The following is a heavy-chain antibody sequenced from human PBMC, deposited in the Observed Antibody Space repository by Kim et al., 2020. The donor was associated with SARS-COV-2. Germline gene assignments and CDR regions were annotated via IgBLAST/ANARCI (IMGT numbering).Heavy chain of an antibody. Sequence: ASVKVSCKASGYTFTGYYMHWVRQAPGQGLEWMGWINPNSGGTNYAQKFQGRVTMTRDTSISTAYMELSRLRSDDTAVYYCARGSDYYYYYGMDVWGQGTTVTVSS. CDR2: INPNSGGT. J-gene: IGHJ6*02. CDR1: GYTFTGYY. V-gene: IGHV1-2*02. CDR3: ARGSDYYYYYGMDV.